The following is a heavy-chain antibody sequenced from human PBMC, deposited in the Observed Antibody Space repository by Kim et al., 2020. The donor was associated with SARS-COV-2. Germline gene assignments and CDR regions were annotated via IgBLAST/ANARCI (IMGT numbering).Heavy chain of an antibody. V-gene: IGHV4-61*08. CDR3: GRVGNYEGAY. Sequence: SETLSLTCTVSGGSVKSDGYYWNWIRQPPGKGLEWIGYIRSSGNTIDNPSLESRVTMSVDKSNNQFSLKLSSVTAADTAVYYCGRVGNYEGAYWGQGTLV. D-gene: IGHD1-7*01. CDR2: IRSSGNT. J-gene: IGHJ4*02. CDR1: GGSVKSDGYY.